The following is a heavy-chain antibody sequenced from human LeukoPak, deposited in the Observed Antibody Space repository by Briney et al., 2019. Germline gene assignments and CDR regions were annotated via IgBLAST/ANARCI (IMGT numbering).Heavy chain of an antibody. CDR1: GGSISSGDYY. J-gene: IGHJ5*02. D-gene: IGHD3-3*01. CDR3: ARASLYDFWSGYYVRGWFGP. V-gene: IGHV4-30-4*08. Sequence: SETLSLXCTVSGGSISSGDYYWSWIRQPPGKGLEWIGYIYYSGSTYYNPSLKSRVTISVDTSKNQFSLKLSSVTAADTAVYYCARASLYDFWSGYYVRGWFGPWGPGTLVTVSS. CDR2: IYYSGST.